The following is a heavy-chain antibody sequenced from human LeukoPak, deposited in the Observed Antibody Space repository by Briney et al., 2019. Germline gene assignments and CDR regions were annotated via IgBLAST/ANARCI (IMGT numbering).Heavy chain of an antibody. Sequence: GESLKISCEGSGYSFTSYWIGWVRQMPGKGLEWMGIIYPGDSDTRYSPSFQGQVTISADKSISTAYLQWSSLKASDTAMYYCARLKVGAKAHGAFDIWGQGTMVTVSS. CDR1: GYSFTSYW. D-gene: IGHD1-26*01. CDR2: IYPGDSDT. V-gene: IGHV5-51*01. J-gene: IGHJ3*02. CDR3: ARLKVGAKAHGAFDI.